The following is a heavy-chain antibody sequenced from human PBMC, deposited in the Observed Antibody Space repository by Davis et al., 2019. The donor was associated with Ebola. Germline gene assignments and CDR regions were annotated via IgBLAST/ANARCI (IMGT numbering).Heavy chain of an antibody. Sequence: GSLRLSSAVYGGSFSGYYWSWIRQPPGKGLEWIGEINHSGISKYSPSLKSRVTVSVDTSKNQFSLRLTSVTAADTAVYYCARGGTNGDPAVYWGQGSLVTVSS. V-gene: IGHV4-34*01. D-gene: IGHD4-17*01. J-gene: IGHJ4*02. CDR3: ARGGTNGDPAVY. CDR2: INHSGIS. CDR1: GGSFSGYY.